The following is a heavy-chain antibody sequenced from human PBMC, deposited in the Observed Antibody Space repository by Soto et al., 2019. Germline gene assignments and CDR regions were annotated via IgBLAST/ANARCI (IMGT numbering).Heavy chain of an antibody. V-gene: IGHV1-3*01. J-gene: IGHJ5*02. CDR3: ARDRQKFNWFDP. Sequence: ASVKVSCKASGYTFTSYAMHWARQAPVQRLEWMGWINAGNGYTKYSQKIQGRATVTRDTSASTAYMELSSLRSEDTAVYYCARDRQKFNWFDPWGQGTMVTVSS. CDR1: GYTFTSYA. CDR2: INAGNGYT.